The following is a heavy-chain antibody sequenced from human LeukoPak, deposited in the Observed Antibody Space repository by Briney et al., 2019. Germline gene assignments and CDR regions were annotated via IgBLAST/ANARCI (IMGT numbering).Heavy chain of an antibody. CDR2: IYYSGST. V-gene: IGHV4-31*03. J-gene: IGHJ6*03. Sequence: SETLSLTCTVSGGSISSGGYYWSWIRQHPGKGLEWIGYIYYSGSTYYNPSLKSRVTISVDTSKNQFSLKLSSVTAADTAVYYCARDRSIAAAGNYYYYYMDVWGKGTTVTVSS. CDR1: GGSISSGGYY. D-gene: IGHD6-13*01. CDR3: ARDRSIAAAGNYYYYYMDV.